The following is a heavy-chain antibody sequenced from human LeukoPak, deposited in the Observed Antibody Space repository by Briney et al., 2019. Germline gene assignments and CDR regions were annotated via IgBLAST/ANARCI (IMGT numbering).Heavy chain of an antibody. CDR3: VRDCSGGSCLYGMDV. J-gene: IGHJ6*02. CDR2: ISAYNGNT. D-gene: IGHD2-15*01. Sequence: ASVKVSCKASGYTFTSYGISWVRQAPGQGLEWMGWISAYNGNTNYAQKLQDRVTMTRDTSTSTAYMELSSLRSEDTAVYYCVRDCSGGSCLYGMDVWGQGTTVTVSS. CDR1: GYTFTSYG. V-gene: IGHV1-18*01.